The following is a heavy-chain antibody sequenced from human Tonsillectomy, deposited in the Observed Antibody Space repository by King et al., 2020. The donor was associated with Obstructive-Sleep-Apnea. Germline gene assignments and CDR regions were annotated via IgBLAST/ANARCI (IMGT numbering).Heavy chain of an antibody. V-gene: IGHV4-4*07. CDR3: ARDGSVGWFDS. CDR2: IYTSGST. J-gene: IGHJ5*01. Sequence: VQLQESGPGLVKPSETLSLTCTVSGGSINSYYWSWIRQPAGKGLEWIGRIYTSGSTNYNPSLTSRVTLSVDTSKNQISLKLSSVTAADTAVYYCARDGSVGWFDSWGQGTLVTVPS. CDR1: GGSINSYY. D-gene: IGHD2-15*01.